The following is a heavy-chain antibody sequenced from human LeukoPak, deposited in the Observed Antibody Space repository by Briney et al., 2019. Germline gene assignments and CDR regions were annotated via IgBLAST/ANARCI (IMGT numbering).Heavy chain of an antibody. CDR2: ISGSGGST. J-gene: IGHJ4*02. D-gene: IGHD3-10*01. CDR3: AKLLLWFGEYYFDY. Sequence: GGSLRLSCAASGFTFSRYAMSWVRQAPGKGLEWVSAISGSGGSTYYADSVKGRFTISRDNSKNTLYLQMNSLRAEDTAVYYCAKLLLWFGEYYFDYWGQGTLVTVSS. CDR1: GFTFSRYA. V-gene: IGHV3-23*01.